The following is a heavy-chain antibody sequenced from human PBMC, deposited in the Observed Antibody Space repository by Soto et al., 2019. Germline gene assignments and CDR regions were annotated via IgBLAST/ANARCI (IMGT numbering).Heavy chain of an antibody. J-gene: IGHJ4*02. D-gene: IGHD1-26*01. Sequence: PSETLSLTCTVSGGSIGGGDHYWSWIRQPPGKGLEWIGYIYYSGSTYYNASLKSRVTISVDTSKNQFSLKLTSVTAADTAVYYCARGVRGPYYFDYWGQGTLVTVSS. CDR2: IYYSGST. CDR1: GGSIGGGDHY. CDR3: ARGVRGPYYFDY. V-gene: IGHV4-30-4*01.